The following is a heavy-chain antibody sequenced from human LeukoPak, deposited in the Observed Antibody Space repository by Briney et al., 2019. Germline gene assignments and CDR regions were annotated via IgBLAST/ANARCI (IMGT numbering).Heavy chain of an antibody. CDR2: INHSGST. V-gene: IGHV4-34*01. D-gene: IGHD6-13*01. CDR1: GGSFIGYY. CDR3: ARGRYSSSWYRGGNFDY. Sequence: SETLSLTGAVYGGSFIGYYWSWIRQPPGNGLDGIGEINHSGSTNYNPSLKSRVTISVDTSKNQFSLKLSSVTAADTAVYYCARGRYSSSWYRGGNFDYWGQGTLVTVSS. J-gene: IGHJ4*02.